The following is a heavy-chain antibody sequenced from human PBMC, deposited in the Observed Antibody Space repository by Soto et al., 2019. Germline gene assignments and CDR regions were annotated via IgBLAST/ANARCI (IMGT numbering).Heavy chain of an antibody. CDR1: GGSISSGGYS. D-gene: IGHD5-12*01. CDR3: AAGGGLPRYY. J-gene: IGHJ4*02. V-gene: IGHV4-30-2*01. CDR2: IYHSGST. Sequence: QLQLQESGSGLVKPSQTLSLTCAVSGGSISSGGYSWSWIRQPPGKGLEWIGYIYHSGSTYYTPSLRGRVTISVDRSKNQFSLKLSSVTAADTAVYYCAAGGGLPRYYWGQGTLVTVSS.